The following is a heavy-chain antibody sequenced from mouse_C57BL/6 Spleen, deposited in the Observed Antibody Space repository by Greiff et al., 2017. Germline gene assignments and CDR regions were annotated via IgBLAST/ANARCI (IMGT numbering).Heavy chain of an antibody. Sequence: VQRVESGAELVKPGASVKLSCKASGYTFTEYTIHWVKQRSGQGLEWIGWFYPGSGSIKYNEKFKDKATLTADKSSSTVYMELSRLTSEDSAVYFCAREIITTVVARYFDVWGTGTTVTVSS. CDR1: GYTFTEYT. V-gene: IGHV1-62-2*01. CDR2: FYPGSGSI. CDR3: AREIITTVVARYFDV. J-gene: IGHJ1*03. D-gene: IGHD1-1*01.